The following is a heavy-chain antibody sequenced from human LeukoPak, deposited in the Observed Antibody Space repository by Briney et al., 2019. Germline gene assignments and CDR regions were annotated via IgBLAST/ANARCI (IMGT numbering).Heavy chain of an antibody. J-gene: IGHJ5*02. V-gene: IGHV1-2*02. Sequence: GASVTVSCKASGYTFTGYYMHWVRQAPGQGLEWMGWINPNSGGTNYAQKFQGRVTMTRNTSISTAYMELSSLRSEDTAVYYCASSYYDILTACEWFDPWGQGTLVTVSS. CDR2: INPNSGGT. D-gene: IGHD3-9*01. CDR3: ASSYYDILTACEWFDP. CDR1: GYTFTGYY.